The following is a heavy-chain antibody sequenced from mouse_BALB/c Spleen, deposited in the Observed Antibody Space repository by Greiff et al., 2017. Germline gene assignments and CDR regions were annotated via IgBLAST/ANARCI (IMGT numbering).Heavy chain of an antibody. CDR2: ISSGGSYT. J-gene: IGHJ3*01. V-gene: IGHV5-6-4*01. Sequence: EVQVVESGGGLVKPGGSLKLSCAASGFTFSSYTMSWVRQTPEKRLEWVATISSGGSYTYYPDSVKGRFTISRDNAKNTLYLQMSSLKSEDTAMYYCTRADYDGSFAYWGQGTLVTVSA. CDR1: GFTFSSYT. CDR3: TRADYDGSFAY. D-gene: IGHD2-4*01.